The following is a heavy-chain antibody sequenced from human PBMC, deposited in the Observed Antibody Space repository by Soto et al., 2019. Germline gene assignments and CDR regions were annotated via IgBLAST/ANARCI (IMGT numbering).Heavy chain of an antibody. CDR1: GYTFTGYY. Sequence: ASVKVSCKASGYTFTGYYMHWVRQAPGQGLEWMGWISAYNGNTNYAQKLQGRVTMTTDTSTSTAYMELRSLRSDDTAVYYCARVGSLDFWSGYPGENWFDPWGQGTLVTVSS. D-gene: IGHD3-3*01. J-gene: IGHJ5*02. CDR3: ARVGSLDFWSGYPGENWFDP. V-gene: IGHV1-18*04. CDR2: ISAYNGNT.